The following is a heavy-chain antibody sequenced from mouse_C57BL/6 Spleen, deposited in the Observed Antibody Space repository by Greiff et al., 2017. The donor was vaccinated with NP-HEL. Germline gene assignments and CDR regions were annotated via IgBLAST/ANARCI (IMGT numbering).Heavy chain of an antibody. Sequence: QVQLQQPGAELVKPGASVKMSCKASGYTFTSYWITWVKQRPGQGLEWIGDIYPGSGSTNYNEKFTSKATLTVDTSSSTAYMQLSRLTSEDSAVYYCARVGVYDYDEAWFAYWGQGTLVTVSA. J-gene: IGHJ3*01. CDR1: GYTFTSYW. CDR3: ARVGVYDYDEAWFAY. V-gene: IGHV1-55*01. D-gene: IGHD2-4*01. CDR2: IYPGSGST.